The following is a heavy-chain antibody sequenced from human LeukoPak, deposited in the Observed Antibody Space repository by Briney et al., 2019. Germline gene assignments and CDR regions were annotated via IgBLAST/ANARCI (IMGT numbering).Heavy chain of an antibody. CDR1: GFTLSRNY. J-gene: IGHJ4*02. V-gene: IGHV3-53*01. CDR3: ARGNYFDY. D-gene: IGHD2-15*01. CDR2: IYSGTNI. Sequence: GGSLRLSCAASGFTLSRNYMNWVRRAPGEGPVWLSIIYSGTNIYYADSVNGRFTISPDNSQNTLYLQMNSLRAEDTAVYYCARGNYFDYWGQGTLVTVSS.